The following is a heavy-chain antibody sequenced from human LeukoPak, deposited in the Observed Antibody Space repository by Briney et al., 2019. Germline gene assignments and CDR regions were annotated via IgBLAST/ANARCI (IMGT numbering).Heavy chain of an antibody. Sequence: SETLSLTCAVYGGSFSGYYWSWIRQPPGKGLEWIGEINHSGSTNYNPSLKSRVTISVDTSKNQFSLKLSSVTAADTAVYYCARENRGYDILTGYSTWYFDYWGQGTLVTVSS. CDR2: INHSGST. CDR3: ARENRGYDILTGYSTWYFDY. D-gene: IGHD3-9*01. CDR1: GGSFSGYY. J-gene: IGHJ4*02. V-gene: IGHV4-34*01.